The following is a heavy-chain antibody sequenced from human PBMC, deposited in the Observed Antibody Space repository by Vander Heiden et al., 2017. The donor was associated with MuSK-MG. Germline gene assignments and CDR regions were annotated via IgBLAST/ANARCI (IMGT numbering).Heavy chain of an antibody. V-gene: IGHV3-7*04. CDR1: GFTFNNYY. Sequence: EVQLVESGGGSVQPGGSLRLSCGASGFTFNNYYMSWVRQAPGKGLEWVANIKQDGSEKFYVDSLRGRFTISRDNAKNSLHLQMSGLRAEDTAVYYCARGTYSSGTYPDTFDFWGQGTMVTVS. J-gene: IGHJ3*01. CDR2: IKQDGSEK. CDR3: ARGTYSSGTYPDTFDF. D-gene: IGHD3-22*01.